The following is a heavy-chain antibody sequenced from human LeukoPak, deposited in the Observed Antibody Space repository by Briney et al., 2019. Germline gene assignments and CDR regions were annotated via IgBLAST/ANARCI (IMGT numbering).Heavy chain of an antibody. D-gene: IGHD2-2*01. CDR1: GFDFSTYT. CDR2: ISSSSSYI. CDR3: TRDPGRCTSTSCYPDY. V-gene: IGHV3-21*01. Sequence: GGSLRLSCAASGFDFSTYTMKWVRQAPGKGLEWVSSISSSSSYIYYADSVKGRFTISRDNAKNSMCLQMNSLRAEDTAVYYCTRDPGRCTSTSCYPDYWGQGTLVTVSS. J-gene: IGHJ4*02.